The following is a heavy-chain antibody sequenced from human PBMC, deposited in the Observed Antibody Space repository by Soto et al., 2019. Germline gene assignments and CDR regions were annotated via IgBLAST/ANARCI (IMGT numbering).Heavy chain of an antibody. V-gene: IGHV4-34*01. CDR2: VNPTGST. CDR3: ARGREQWLVDAFDI. D-gene: IGHD6-19*01. Sequence: SETRSLTCAVYGGSFSGYYWSWIRQPPGKGLEWIGEVNPTGSTKYNPSLKSRVTISVDTSKNQFSLNLNSVTAADTALYYCARGREQWLVDAFDIWGQGTMVTVSS. CDR1: GGSFSGYY. J-gene: IGHJ3*02.